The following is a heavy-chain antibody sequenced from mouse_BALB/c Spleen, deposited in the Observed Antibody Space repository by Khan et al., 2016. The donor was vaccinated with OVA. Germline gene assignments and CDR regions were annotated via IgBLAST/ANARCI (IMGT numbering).Heavy chain of an antibody. CDR2: ISDGGSYT. CDR1: GFTFSDYY. V-gene: IGHV5-4*02. J-gene: IGHJ3*01. D-gene: IGHD1-1*02. CDR3: ARAGYGGFAY. Sequence: EVELVESGGGLVKPGGSLKLSCAASGFTFSDYYMYWVRQTPEKRLEWVATISDGGSYTYYPDSVKGRFPISRDNAKHNLYQQTSSLKSAETAMYYCARAGYGGFAYWGQGILVTVSA.